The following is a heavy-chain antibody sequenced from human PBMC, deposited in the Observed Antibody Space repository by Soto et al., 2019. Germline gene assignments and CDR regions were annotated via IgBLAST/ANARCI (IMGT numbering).Heavy chain of an antibody. D-gene: IGHD2-8*01. CDR2: ITPFNGNT. V-gene: IGHV1-45*02. Sequence: SVKGSCKAFGNTFTYPYPHWGRQAPRQTLEWMGWITPFNGNTNYAQKFQDRVTITRDRSMSTAYMELSSLRSEDTAMYYCARSLGYCTNGVCPDAFDIWGQGTMVTVSS. CDR3: ARSLGYCTNGVCPDAFDI. CDR1: GNTFTYPY. J-gene: IGHJ3*02.